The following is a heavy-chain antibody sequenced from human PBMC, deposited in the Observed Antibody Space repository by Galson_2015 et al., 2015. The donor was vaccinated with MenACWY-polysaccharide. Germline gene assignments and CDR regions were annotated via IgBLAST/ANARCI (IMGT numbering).Heavy chain of an antibody. D-gene: IGHD6-19*01. CDR1: GDSVSSNSAA. V-gene: IGHV6-1*01. CDR3: TRSIHISGWGGDFES. CDR2: TYYRSRWYN. J-gene: IGHJ4*02. Sequence: CAISGDSVSSNSAAWNWIRQSPSRGLEWLGRTYYRSRWYNDYATSVKSRISIKADTPKNQSSLQLNSVTPEDTALYYCTRSIHISGWGGDFESLGQGTLVTVSS.